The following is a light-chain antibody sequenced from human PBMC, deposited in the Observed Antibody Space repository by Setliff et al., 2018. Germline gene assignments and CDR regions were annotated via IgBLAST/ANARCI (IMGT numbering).Light chain of an antibody. CDR2: DVN. CDR3: SSNTNSATLFV. V-gene: IGLV2-14*03. J-gene: IGLJ2*01. Sequence: QSVLTQPASVSGSPGQSITISCIGTSSDVGDSYNYVSWYQHYPGKAPKLILSDVNNRPSGLSGRFSGSKSGNTASLTISGLQTEDEAVYYCSSNTNSATLFVFGGGTKVTVL. CDR1: SSDVGDSYNY.